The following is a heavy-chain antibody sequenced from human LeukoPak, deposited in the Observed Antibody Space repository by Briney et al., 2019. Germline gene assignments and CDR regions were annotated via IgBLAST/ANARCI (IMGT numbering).Heavy chain of an antibody. CDR1: GFTFSSYA. CDR3: AKPRYYYDSSGYQKHDAFDI. V-gene: IGHV3-9*01. CDR2: ISWNSGSI. J-gene: IGHJ3*02. Sequence: GRSLRLSCAASGFTFSSYAMHWVRQAPGKGLEWVSGISWNSGSIGYADSVKGRFTISRDNAKNSLYLQMNSLRAEDTALYYCAKPRYYYDSSGYQKHDAFDIWGQGTMVTVSS. D-gene: IGHD3-22*01.